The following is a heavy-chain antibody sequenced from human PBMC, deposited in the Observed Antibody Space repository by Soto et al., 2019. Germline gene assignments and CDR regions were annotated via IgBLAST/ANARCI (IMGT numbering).Heavy chain of an antibody. CDR2: INHSGST. Sequence: PSETLSLTCAVYGGSFSGYYWSWIRQPPGKGLEWIGEINHSGSTNYNPSLKSRVTITVDTSKNQFSLKLSSVNAADTAVYYCALGHSYYYYGMDVWGQGTTVTVSS. CDR1: GGSFSGYY. D-gene: IGHD3-16*01. J-gene: IGHJ6*02. CDR3: ALGHSYYYYGMDV. V-gene: IGHV4-34*01.